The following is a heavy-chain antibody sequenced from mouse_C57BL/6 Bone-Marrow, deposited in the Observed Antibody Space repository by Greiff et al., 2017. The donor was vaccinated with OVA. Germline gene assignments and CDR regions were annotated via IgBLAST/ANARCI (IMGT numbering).Heavy chain of an antibody. V-gene: IGHV5-9*01. CDR1: GFTFSSYT. J-gene: IGHJ3*01. Sequence: EVKVVESGGGLVKPGGSLKLSCAASGFTFSSYTMSWVRQTPEKRLEWVATISGGGGNTYYPDSVKGRFTISRDNAKNTLYLQMSSLRSEDTALYYCARNWDEGFAYWGQGTLVTVSA. CDR2: ISGGGGNT. D-gene: IGHD4-1*01. CDR3: ARNWDEGFAY.